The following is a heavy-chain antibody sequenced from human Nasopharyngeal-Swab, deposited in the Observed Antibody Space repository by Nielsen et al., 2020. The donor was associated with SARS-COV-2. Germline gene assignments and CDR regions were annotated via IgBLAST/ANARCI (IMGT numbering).Heavy chain of an antibody. CDR2: ISYDGSNK. J-gene: IGHJ5*02. CDR3: ARDGLAAADPAYNWFDP. Sequence: WVAVISYDGSNKYYADSVKGRFTISRDNSKNTLYLQMNSLRAEDTAVYYCARDGLAAADPAYNWFDPWGQGTLVTVSS. D-gene: IGHD6-13*01. V-gene: IGHV3-33*05.